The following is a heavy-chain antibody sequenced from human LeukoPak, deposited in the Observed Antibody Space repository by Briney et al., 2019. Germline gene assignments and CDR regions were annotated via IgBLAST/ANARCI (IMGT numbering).Heavy chain of an antibody. CDR2: VSVYNGNG. J-gene: IGHJ4*02. V-gene: IGHV1-18*04. CDR3: ARLRDSNAGNYFDY. CDR1: GYTFTGYY. Sequence: ASVKVSCKASGYTFTGYYMHWVRQAPGQGLEWMGWVSVYNGNGISAQNFQGRVTMTTDTSTSTAYMELRSLRSDDSAVYFCARLRDSNAGNYFDYWGQGTLLTVSS. D-gene: IGHD3-10*01.